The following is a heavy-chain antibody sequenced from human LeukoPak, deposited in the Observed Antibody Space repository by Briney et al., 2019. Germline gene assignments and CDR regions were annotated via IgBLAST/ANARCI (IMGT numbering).Heavy chain of an antibody. Sequence: GGSLRLSCAASGFTFSSYSMNWVRQAPGKGLEWVSSISSTSGYIYYADSVKGRFTISRDNAKNSLYLQMNSLRAEDTAVYYCARDLMGIAYRGAFYYWGQGTLVTVSS. D-gene: IGHD6-13*01. CDR1: GFTFSSYS. J-gene: IGHJ4*02. CDR3: ARDLMGIAYRGAFYY. CDR2: ISSTSGYI. V-gene: IGHV3-21*04.